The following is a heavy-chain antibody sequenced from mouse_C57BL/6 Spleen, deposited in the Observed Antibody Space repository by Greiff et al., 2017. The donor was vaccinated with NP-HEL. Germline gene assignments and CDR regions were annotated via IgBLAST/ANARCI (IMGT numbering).Heavy chain of an antibody. J-gene: IGHJ2*01. D-gene: IGHD1-1*01. CDR2: ISYDGSN. Sequence: EVKLQESGPGLVKPSQSLSLTCSVTGYSITSGYYWNWIRQFPGNKLEWMGYISYDGSNNYNPSLKNRISITRDTSKNQFFLKLNSVTTEDTATYYCARRTTVVANFDYWGQGTTLTVSS. CDR3: ARRTTVVANFDY. CDR1: GYSITSGYY. V-gene: IGHV3-6*01.